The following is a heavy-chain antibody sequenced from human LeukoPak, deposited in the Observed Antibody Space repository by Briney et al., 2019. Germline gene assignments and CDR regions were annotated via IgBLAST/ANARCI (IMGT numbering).Heavy chain of an antibody. CDR2: ISSSSSYI. D-gene: IGHD1-1*01. Sequence: GGSLRLSCAASGFTFSSYSMNWVRQAPGKGLEWVSSISSSSSYIYYADSVKGRFTVSRDNAKNSLFLQMNSLRAEDTAIYYCARSLTTLTYEGYWGQGTLVTVSS. J-gene: IGHJ4*02. CDR1: GFTFSSYS. V-gene: IGHV3-21*01. CDR3: ARSLTTLTYEGY.